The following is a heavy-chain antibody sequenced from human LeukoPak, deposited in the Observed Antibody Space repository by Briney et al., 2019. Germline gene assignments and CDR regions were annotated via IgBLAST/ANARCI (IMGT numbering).Heavy chain of an antibody. CDR1: GFTFSDYY. Sequence: GGSLRLSCAASGFTFSDYYMSWIRQAPGKGLEWVSYISSSGSTIYYADSVKGRFTISRDNAKNSLYLQMNSLRAEDTAVYYCATRLLWFGESLWDAFDIWGQGTMVTVSS. V-gene: IGHV3-11*01. J-gene: IGHJ3*02. CDR3: ATRLLWFGESLWDAFDI. D-gene: IGHD3-10*01. CDR2: ISSSGSTI.